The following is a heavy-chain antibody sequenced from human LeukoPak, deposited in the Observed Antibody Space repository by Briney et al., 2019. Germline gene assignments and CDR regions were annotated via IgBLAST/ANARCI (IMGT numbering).Heavy chain of an antibody. J-gene: IGHJ4*02. CDR1: GGSFSGYY. CDR3: ARDETTPLPGAY. CDR2: INHSGST. Sequence: SETLSLTCAVYGGSFSGYYWSWIRQPPGKGLEWIGEINHSGSTNCNPSPKSRVTMSVDTSKNQFSMKLSSVTAADTAVYYCARDETTPLPGAYWGQGTLVTVSS. D-gene: IGHD4-17*01. V-gene: IGHV4-34*01.